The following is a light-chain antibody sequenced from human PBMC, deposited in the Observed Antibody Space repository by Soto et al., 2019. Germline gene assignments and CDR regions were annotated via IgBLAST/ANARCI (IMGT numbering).Light chain of an antibody. J-gene: IGKJ4*01. V-gene: IGKV3-15*01. CDR3: QQYSNWPLT. Sequence: ELVMMHSPFTLSVSPGKRATLSYSTSQSVTNSYLAWYQQKPGQAPRLLIFGASTRAAGIPARFSGSGSGTEFTLTISSLQSEDFAVYYCQQYSNWPLTFGGGTKVDIK. CDR2: GAS. CDR1: QSVTNSY.